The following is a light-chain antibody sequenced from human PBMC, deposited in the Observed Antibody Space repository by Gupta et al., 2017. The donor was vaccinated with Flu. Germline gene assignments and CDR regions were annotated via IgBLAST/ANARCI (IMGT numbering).Light chain of an antibody. V-gene: IGLV2-8*01. CDR3: SAYAGSNSLRYV. Sequence: TLSRTRTSSDVGGYNYVSWYHQRPGKAPRLMIYEVSRRRSGVPARGSGSKSGNTAAMTVSGVQAAEEADYYCSAYAGSNSLRYVFGTGTKVTVL. CDR1: SSDVGGYNY. CDR2: EVS. J-gene: IGLJ1*01.